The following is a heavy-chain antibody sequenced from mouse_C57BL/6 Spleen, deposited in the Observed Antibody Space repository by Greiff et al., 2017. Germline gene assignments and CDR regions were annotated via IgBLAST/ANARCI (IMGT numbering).Heavy chain of an antibody. D-gene: IGHD2-2*01. Sequence: VQLVESGAELVRPGASVTLSCKASGYTFTDYEMHWVKQTPVHGLEWIGAIDPETGGTAYNQKFKGKAILTADKSSSTAYMELRSLTSEDSAVYYCTKGVYYGYGFDYWGQGTTLTVSS. V-gene: IGHV1-15*01. CDR1: GYTFTDYE. CDR2: IDPETGGT. CDR3: TKGVYYGYGFDY. J-gene: IGHJ2*01.